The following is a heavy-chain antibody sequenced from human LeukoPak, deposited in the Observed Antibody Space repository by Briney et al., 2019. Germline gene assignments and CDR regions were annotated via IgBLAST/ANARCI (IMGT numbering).Heavy chain of an antibody. D-gene: IGHD2-2*01. CDR3: ARGYCSSTSCYDDY. CDR1: GGTFSSYA. Sequence: ASVKVSCKASGGTFSSYAISWVRQAPGQGLEWMGGIIPIFGTANYAQKFQGRVAITTDESTSTAYMELSSLRSEDTAVYYCARGYCSSTSCYDDYWGQGTLVTVSS. J-gene: IGHJ4*02. V-gene: IGHV1-69*05. CDR2: IIPIFGTA.